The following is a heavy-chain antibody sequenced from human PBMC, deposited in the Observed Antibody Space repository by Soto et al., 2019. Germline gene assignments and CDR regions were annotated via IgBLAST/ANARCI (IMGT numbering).Heavy chain of an antibody. CDR3: ARGERGSYGEVFAY. CDR1: GYTFTSYG. D-gene: IGHD1-26*01. CDR2: LSAYNGKT. J-gene: IGHJ4*02. Sequence: QVQLVQSGAEVKKPGASVKVSCKASGYTFTSYGITWVRQAPGKGLEWMGWLSAYNGKTNHAQKLQGRVTMTTDPTTSTAYREPRSLRSDETSVYDCARGERGSYGEVFAYWGGGTLVTVSS. V-gene: IGHV1-18*04.